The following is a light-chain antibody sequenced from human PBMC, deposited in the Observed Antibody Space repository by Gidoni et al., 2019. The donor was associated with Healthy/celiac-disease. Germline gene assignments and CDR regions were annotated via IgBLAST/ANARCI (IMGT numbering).Light chain of an antibody. Sequence: DIVMSQSPLSLPVTPGEPASIPCRSSQSLLHSNGYNYLDWYLQKPGQSPQLLSYLGSNRASGVPDRFSGGGSGTDFTLKISRVEAEDVGVYYCMQAQQTPWTFGQGTRVEIK. CDR3: MQAQQTPWT. J-gene: IGKJ1*01. V-gene: IGKV2-28*01. CDR1: QSLLHSNGYNY. CDR2: LGS.